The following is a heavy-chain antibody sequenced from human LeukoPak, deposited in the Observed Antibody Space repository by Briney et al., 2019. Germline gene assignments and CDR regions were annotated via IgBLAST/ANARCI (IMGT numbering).Heavy chain of an antibody. CDR2: IYYSGST. J-gene: IGHJ6*03. CDR3: ARTREVVGCSGGSCYYYYYMDV. V-gene: IGHV4-31*03. D-gene: IGHD2-15*01. Sequence: SETLSLTCTVSGGSISSGGYYWSWIRQHPGKGLEWIGYIYYSGSTYYNPSLKSRVTISVDTSKNQFSLKLSFVTAADTAVYYCARTREVVGCSGGSCYYYYYMDVWGKGTTVTVSS. CDR1: GGSISSGGYY.